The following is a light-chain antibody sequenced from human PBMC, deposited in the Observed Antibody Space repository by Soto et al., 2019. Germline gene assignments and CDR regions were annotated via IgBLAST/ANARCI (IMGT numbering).Light chain of an antibody. CDR2: GAS. CDR1: QTISSTF. V-gene: IGKV3-20*01. J-gene: IGKJ4*01. Sequence: EIVLTQSPGTLSLSPGERATLLCRASQTISSTFLAWYQQKPGQAPRLLIYGASSRATGIPDRFSGSGSGTDFTLTISRLEPEDFAVYYCQQFGSSPTFGGGTKVEIK. CDR3: QQFGSSPT.